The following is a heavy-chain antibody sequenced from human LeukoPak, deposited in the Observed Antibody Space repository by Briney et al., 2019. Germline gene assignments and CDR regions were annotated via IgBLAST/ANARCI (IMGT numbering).Heavy chain of an antibody. V-gene: IGHV3-9*01. CDR2: ISWNSGSI. J-gene: IGHJ3*02. CDR3: VQQGATDAFDI. Sequence: PGRSLRLSCAASGFTFDDYAMHWVRQAPGKGLEWVSGISWNSGSIGYADSVKGRFTISRDNAKNSLYLQMNSLRAEDTALYYCVQQGATDAFDIWGQGTMVTVSS. D-gene: IGHD1-26*01. CDR1: GFTFDDYA.